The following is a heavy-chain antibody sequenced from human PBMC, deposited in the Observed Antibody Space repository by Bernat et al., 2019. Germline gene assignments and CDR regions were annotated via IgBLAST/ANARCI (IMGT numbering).Heavy chain of an antibody. CDR2: IYSGGST. J-gene: IGHJ2*01. CDR3: ARLRPSSSGYQDPYWYFDL. Sequence: EVQLVESGGGLVQPGGSLRLSCAASGFAVSSNYMSWVRQAPGKGLAWVSVIYSGGSTYYAASVQGRFTISRDNSKNTRYLQMNRLRAEDTAVYYCARLRPSSSGYQDPYWYFDLWGRGTLVTVSS. CDR1: GFAVSSNY. V-gene: IGHV3-66*04. D-gene: IGHD3-22*01.